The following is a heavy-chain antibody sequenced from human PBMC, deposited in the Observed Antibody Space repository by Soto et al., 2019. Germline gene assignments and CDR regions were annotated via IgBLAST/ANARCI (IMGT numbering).Heavy chain of an antibody. V-gene: IGHV1-46*01. CDR2: INPRGGRA. Sequence: GKVSWKASGGTFTSDYMHWVRQGPGQGLEWVGXINPRGGRARYEQKFQGRVTMTRDTSTSTVYMALSSLRSGGASGYDCAXXGKXXXXXXXXXXXXXXXXXXXGQXSLDTVSS. CDR1: GGTFTSDY. J-gene: IGHJ4*02. CDR3: AXXGKXXXXXXXXXXXXXXXXXX.